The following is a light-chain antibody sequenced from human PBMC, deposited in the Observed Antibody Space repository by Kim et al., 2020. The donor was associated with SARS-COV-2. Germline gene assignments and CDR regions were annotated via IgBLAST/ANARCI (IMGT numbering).Light chain of an antibody. CDR3: QQSYRAPN. V-gene: IGKV1-39*01. CDR1: LTISDY. CDR2: AAS. J-gene: IGKJ5*01. Sequence: DIQLTQSPSSLSASVGDRVTIICRTSLTISDYLNWYQQPPGRAPKLLIYAASTLHDGVPSRFNGSGSGADYTLTISSLQPEDFATYYCQQSYRAPNFGQGTRLEIK.